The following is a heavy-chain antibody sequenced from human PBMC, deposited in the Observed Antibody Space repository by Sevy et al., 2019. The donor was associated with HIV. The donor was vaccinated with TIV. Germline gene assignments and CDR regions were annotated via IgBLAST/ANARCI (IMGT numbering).Heavy chain of an antibody. CDR1: GGSISSYY. V-gene: IGHV4-59*01. Sequence: SETLSITCTVSGGSISSYYWSWIRQPPGKGLEWIGYIYYSGSTNYNPSLKSRVTISVDTSKNQFSLKLSSVTAADTAVYYCARVIYYGSGSSYYYYYYMDVWGKGTTVTVSS. J-gene: IGHJ6*03. CDR2: IYYSGST. CDR3: ARVIYYGSGSSYYYYYYMDV. D-gene: IGHD3-10*01.